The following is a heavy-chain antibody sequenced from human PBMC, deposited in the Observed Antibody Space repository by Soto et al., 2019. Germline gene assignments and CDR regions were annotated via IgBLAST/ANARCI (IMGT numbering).Heavy chain of an antibody. V-gene: IGHV1-18*01. CDR2: ISAYNGNT. CDR1: GYTLTSYG. CDR3: ARAPYCSSTSCSSFDY. D-gene: IGHD2-2*01. J-gene: IGHJ4*02. Sequence: GASVKVSCKASGYTLTSYGISWVRQAPGQGLEWMGWISAYNGNTNYAQKLQGRVTMTTDTSTSTAYMELRSLRSDDTAVYYCARAPYCSSTSCSSFDYWGQGTLVTVSS.